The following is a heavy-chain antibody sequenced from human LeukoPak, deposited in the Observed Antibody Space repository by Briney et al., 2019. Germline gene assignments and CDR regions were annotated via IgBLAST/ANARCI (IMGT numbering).Heavy chain of an antibody. CDR3: ARVGYYESSGYYEY. V-gene: IGHV1-2*06. CDR1: GYTLTDYY. J-gene: IGHJ4*02. CDR2: INPNSGGT. Sequence: ASVKVSCKASGYTLTDYYMHWVRQAPGQGLEWMGRINPNSGGTNYAQKFQGRVTMTRDTSISTVYIELSRLRSDDTAVYYCARVGYYESSGYYEYWGQGTLVTVSS. D-gene: IGHD3-22*01.